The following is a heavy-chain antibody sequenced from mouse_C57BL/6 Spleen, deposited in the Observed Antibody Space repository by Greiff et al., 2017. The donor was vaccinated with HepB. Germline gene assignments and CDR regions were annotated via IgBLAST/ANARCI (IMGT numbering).Heavy chain of an antibody. V-gene: IGHV1-72*01. CDR3: AKEDLPFPY. Sequence: QVQLQQPGAELVKPGASVKLSCKASGYTFTSYWMHWVKQRPGRGLEWIGRIDPNSGGTKYNEKFKSKATLTVDKPSSTAYIQLISLTSEDSAVYYCAKEDLPFPYWGQGTLVTVSA. D-gene: IGHD2-1*01. CDR1: GYTFTSYW. CDR2: IDPNSGGT. J-gene: IGHJ3*01.